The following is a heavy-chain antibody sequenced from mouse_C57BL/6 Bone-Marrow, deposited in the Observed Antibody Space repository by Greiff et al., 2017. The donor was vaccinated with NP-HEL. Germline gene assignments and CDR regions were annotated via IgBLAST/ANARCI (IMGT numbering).Heavy chain of an antibody. Sequence: VQLQQSGAELVRPGASVKLSCTASGFNIKDDYMHWVKQRPEQGLEWIGWIDPENGDTEYASKFQGKATITADTSSNTAYLQRSSLTSEDTAVYYCTTFSTVVDWYFDVWGTGTTVTVSS. D-gene: IGHD1-1*01. V-gene: IGHV14-4*01. J-gene: IGHJ1*03. CDR3: TTFSTVVDWYFDV. CDR1: GFNIKDDY. CDR2: IDPENGDT.